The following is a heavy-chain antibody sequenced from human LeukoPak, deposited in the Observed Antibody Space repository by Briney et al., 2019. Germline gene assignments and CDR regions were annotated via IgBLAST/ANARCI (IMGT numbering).Heavy chain of an antibody. Sequence: TSGGSLRLSCAASGVTFSKAWMSWVRQAPGKGLEWVDRIKSKTDGGTTDYAAPVKGRFTISRDDSKNTLYLQMNSLRAEDTAVYYCAKGSRANIRFLGVDYWGQGTLVTVSS. CDR1: GVTFSKAW. CDR2: IKSKTDGGTT. J-gene: IGHJ4*02. V-gene: IGHV3-15*01. D-gene: IGHD3-3*01. CDR3: AKGSRANIRFLGVDY.